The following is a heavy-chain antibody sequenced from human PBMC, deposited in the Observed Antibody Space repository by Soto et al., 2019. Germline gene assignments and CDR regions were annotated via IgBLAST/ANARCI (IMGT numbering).Heavy chain of an antibody. CDR2: IYHSGST. CDR3: ARHMTYCSGGSCYSVYYYGMDV. CDR1: GGSISSGGYS. J-gene: IGHJ6*02. D-gene: IGHD2-15*01. V-gene: IGHV4-30-2*01. Sequence: SETLSLTYTVSGGSISSGGYSWSWIRQPPGKGLEWIGYIYHSGSTYYNPSLKSRVTISVDRSKNQFSLKLSSVTAADTAVYYCARHMTYCSGGSCYSVYYYGMDVWGQGTTVTVSS.